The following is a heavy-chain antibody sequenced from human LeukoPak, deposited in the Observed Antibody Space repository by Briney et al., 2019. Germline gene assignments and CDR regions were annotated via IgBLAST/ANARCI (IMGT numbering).Heavy chain of an antibody. CDR1: GYSFTSYW. CDR2: IYPGDSDT. J-gene: IGHJ4*02. V-gene: IGHV5-51*01. D-gene: IGHD6-13*01. Sequence: GESLKISCKGSGYSFTSYWIGWVRQMPGKGLEWMGIIYPGDSDTRYSPSFQGQVTISADKSISTAYLQWSSLKASDTAMYYCASDLLRVGAAADTFKYWGQGTLVTVSS. CDR3: ASDLLRVGAAADTFKY.